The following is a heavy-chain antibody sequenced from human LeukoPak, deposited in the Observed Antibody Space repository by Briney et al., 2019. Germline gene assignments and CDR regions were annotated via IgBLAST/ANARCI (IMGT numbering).Heavy chain of an antibody. V-gene: IGHV4-4*07. D-gene: IGHD5-18*01. Sequence: SETLSLTCTVSGGSISSYYWSWIRQPAGKGLEWIGRIYASGSINYNPSLKSRVTISVDTSKTQFSLKLNSVTAADTAVYYCARGVHSYGYGFDYWGQGTLVTVSS. J-gene: IGHJ4*02. CDR3: ARGVHSYGYGFDY. CDR2: IYASGSI. CDR1: GGSISSYY.